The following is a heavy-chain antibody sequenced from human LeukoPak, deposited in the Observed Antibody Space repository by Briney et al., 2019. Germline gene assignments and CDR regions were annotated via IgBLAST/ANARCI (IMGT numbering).Heavy chain of an antibody. CDR3: AKDSHDYIWGSYREDDY. CDR1: GFTFSSYA. Sequence: GGSLRLSCAASGFTFSSYAMSWVRQAPGKGLEWVSAISGSGGSTYYADSVKSRFTISRDNSKNTLYLQMNSLRAEDTAVYYCAKDSHDYIWGSYREDDYWGQGTLVTVSS. CDR2: ISGSGGST. D-gene: IGHD3-16*02. V-gene: IGHV3-23*01. J-gene: IGHJ4*02.